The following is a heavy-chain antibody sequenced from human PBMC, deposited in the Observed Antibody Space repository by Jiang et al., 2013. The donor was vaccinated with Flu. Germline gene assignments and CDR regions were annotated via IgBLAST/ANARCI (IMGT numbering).Heavy chain of an antibody. CDR3: ASREDSSGWYWNY. CDR2: INHSGST. Sequence: LLKPSETLSLTCAVYGGSFSGYYWSWIRQPPGKGLEWIGEINHSGSTNYNPSLKSRVTISVDTSKNQFSLKLSSVTAADTAVYYCASREDSSGWYWNYWGQGTLVTVSS. D-gene: IGHD6-19*01. CDR1: GGSFSGYY. V-gene: IGHV4-34*01. J-gene: IGHJ4*02.